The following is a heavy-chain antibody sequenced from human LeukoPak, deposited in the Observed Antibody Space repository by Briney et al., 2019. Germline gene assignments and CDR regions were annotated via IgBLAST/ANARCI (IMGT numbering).Heavy chain of an antibody. V-gene: IGHV1-2*02. D-gene: IGHD2-8*01. J-gene: IGHJ3*02. CDR3: ARVLQYVGDPFDI. CDR2: INPNSGGT. CDR1: GYTFTAYY. Sequence: ASVKVSCKASGYTFTAYYMHWVRQAPGQGLEWKGWINPNSGGTNYAQKFQGRVTMTRDTSISTAYMELTKLRADDTAVYYCARVLQYVGDPFDIWGQGTMVTVSS.